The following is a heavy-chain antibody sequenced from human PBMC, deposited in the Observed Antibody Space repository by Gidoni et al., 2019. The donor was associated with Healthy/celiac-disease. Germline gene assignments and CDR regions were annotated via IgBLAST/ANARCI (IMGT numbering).Heavy chain of an antibody. V-gene: IGHV4-59*01. CDR2: IYYSGST. CDR3: ARDFNYYVSGRYYNWFYP. D-gene: IGHD3-10*01. CDR1: GGSLSSYS. Sequence: QVQLQESGPGLVKPSETLYLTCTVHGGSLSSYSWSWIRQPPGQGLEWIGYIYYSGSTNYNPSLKSRVTISVDTAKNQFSLKLSSVTAADTAVYYCARDFNYYVSGRYYNWFYPWGQGTLVTVSS. J-gene: IGHJ5*02.